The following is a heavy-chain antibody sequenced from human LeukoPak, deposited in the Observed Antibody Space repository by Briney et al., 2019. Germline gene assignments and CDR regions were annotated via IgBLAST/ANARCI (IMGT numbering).Heavy chain of an antibody. Sequence: SETLSLTCTASGDSISSCYWNWIRQPPGKGLEWIGYIYYTGSTKYNHSLRSRVTISVDTSKNQVSLMLSSVTAADTAGYYCSRGRAAAFDDWGQGTMVTVSS. J-gene: IGHJ3*01. D-gene: IGHD5-12*01. CDR1: GDSISSCY. CDR2: IYYTGST. V-gene: IGHV4-59*12. CDR3: SRGRAAAFDD.